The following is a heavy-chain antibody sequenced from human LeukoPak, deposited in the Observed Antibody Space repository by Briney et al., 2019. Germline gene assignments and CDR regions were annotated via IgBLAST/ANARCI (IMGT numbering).Heavy chain of an antibody. J-gene: IGHJ4*02. CDR3: SAPVATNY. V-gene: IGHV3-30*02. D-gene: IGHD4-23*01. Sequence: GGSLRLSRVASEFTFSSHGMHWVRQAPGKGLEWVAFIRYDGSNNYYADSVKGRFTISRDNSKNTLYLQMNSLKAEDTAVYYCSAPVATNYWGQGTLVTVSS. CDR1: EFTFSSHG. CDR2: IRYDGSNN.